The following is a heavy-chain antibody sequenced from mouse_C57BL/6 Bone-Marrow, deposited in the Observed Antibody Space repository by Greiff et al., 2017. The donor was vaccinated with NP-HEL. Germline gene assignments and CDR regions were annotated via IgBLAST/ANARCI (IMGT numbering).Heavy chain of an antibody. J-gene: IGHJ4*01. CDR2: ISSGSSTI. CDR1: GFTFSDYG. D-gene: IGHD2-14*01. Sequence: EVKLQESGGGLVKPGGSLKLSCAASGFTFSDYGMHWVRQAPEKGLEWVAYISSGSSTIYYADTVKGRFTISRDNAKNTLFLQMTSLRSEDTAMYYCARENYRPPLAMDYWGQGTSVTVSS. CDR3: ARENYRPPLAMDY. V-gene: IGHV5-17*01.